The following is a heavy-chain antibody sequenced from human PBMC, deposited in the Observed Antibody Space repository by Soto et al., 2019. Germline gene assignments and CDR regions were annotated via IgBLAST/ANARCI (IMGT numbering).Heavy chain of an antibody. CDR1: GFNFDDSA. Sequence: QPGGSLRLSCVASGFNFDDSAMNWVRQVPGKGLEWVSGITWNSGHILYADSVKGRFTISRDNAKKSPYLELNSLRPEDTALYYCAKGRSSMIVVVMDYWGQGTPVTVSS. CDR2: ITWNSGHI. J-gene: IGHJ4*02. V-gene: IGHV3-9*01. D-gene: IGHD3-22*01. CDR3: AKGRSSMIVVVMDY.